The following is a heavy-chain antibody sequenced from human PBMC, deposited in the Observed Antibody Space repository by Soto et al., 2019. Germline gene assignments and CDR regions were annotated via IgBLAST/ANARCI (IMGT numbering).Heavy chain of an antibody. J-gene: IGHJ5*02. CDR2: ISGSGGST. CDR1: GFTFSSYA. V-gene: IGHV3-23*01. CDR3: AKDVGYCSGGSCRPTWFDP. D-gene: IGHD2-15*01. Sequence: GGSLRLSCAASGFTFSSYAMSWVRQAPGKGLEWVSAISGSGGSTYYADSVKGRFTISRDNSKNTLFLQMNSLRAEDTAVYYCAKDVGYCSGGSCRPTWFDPWGQGTLVTVSS.